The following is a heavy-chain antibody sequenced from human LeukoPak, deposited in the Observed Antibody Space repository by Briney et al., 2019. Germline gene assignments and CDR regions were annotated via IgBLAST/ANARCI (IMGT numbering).Heavy chain of an antibody. D-gene: IGHD2-8*01. CDR2: IGRGGSDI. CDR1: GFPFSDYY. CDR3: SRDPRLMDF. Sequence: GGSLRLSCAASGFPFSDYYMTWIRQAPGKGLEWVSYIGRGGSDINYADSVKGRFTISRDSSKNSLWLQMDSLRAEDTAVYYCSRDPRLMDFWGQGTLVTVSS. V-gene: IGHV3-11*01. J-gene: IGHJ4*02.